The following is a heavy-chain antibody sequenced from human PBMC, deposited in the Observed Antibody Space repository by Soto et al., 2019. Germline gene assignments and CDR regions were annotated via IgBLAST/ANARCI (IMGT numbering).Heavy chain of an antibody. Sequence: QVQLGQSGAEVKKPGASVKVSCKASGYTLTNYYMHWVRQAPGQGLEWMGMINPSGDSKTYAQKFQGRVTMTRDTSTSTVHMEVNSLRSEDTATYYCASGNLGYWGQGTLGTVSS. J-gene: IGHJ4*02. CDR1: GYTLTNYY. CDR3: ASGNLGY. D-gene: IGHD1-1*01. V-gene: IGHV1-46*03. CDR2: INPSGDSK.